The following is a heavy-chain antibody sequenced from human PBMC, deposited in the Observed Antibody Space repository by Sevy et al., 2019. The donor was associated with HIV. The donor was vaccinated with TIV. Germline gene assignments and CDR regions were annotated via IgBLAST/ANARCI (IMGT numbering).Heavy chain of an antibody. Sequence: ASVKVSCKASGYTFTSYVMNWARQAPGRGLEWMGWINTNTANPTYAQGFTGRFVFSLDTSVSTAYLQISSLKAEDTAVYYCARGECSSSSCYYYYGMDVWGQGATVTVSS. CDR2: INTNTANP. V-gene: IGHV7-4-1*02. D-gene: IGHD2-2*01. J-gene: IGHJ6*02. CDR3: ARGECSSSSCYYYYGMDV. CDR1: GYTFTSYV.